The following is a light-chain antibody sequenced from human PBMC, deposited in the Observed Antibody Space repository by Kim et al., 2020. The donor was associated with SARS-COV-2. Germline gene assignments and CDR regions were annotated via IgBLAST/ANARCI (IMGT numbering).Light chain of an antibody. J-gene: IGLJ2*01. CDR3: QAWDTSTAVI. Sequence: SYELTQPPSVSVSPGQTASIACSGDNLGDKYVCWYQQRPGQSPVPVIYQGTKRPSGIPERFSGSNSGNTATLTISGAQALDEADYYCQAWDTSTAVIFGGGTQLTVL. V-gene: IGLV3-1*01. CDR2: QGT. CDR1: NLGDKY.